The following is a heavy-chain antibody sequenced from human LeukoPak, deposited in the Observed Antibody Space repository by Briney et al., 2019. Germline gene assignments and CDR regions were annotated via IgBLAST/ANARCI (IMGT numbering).Heavy chain of an antibody. D-gene: IGHD3-10*01. J-gene: IGHJ4*02. CDR2: IYTDGSA. CDR1: GFTVSRNY. CDR3: ARDYGDY. V-gene: IGHV3-53*03. Sequence: GGSLRLSCAASGFTVSRNYMSWVRQAPGKGLEWVSVIYTDGSAYYADSVKGRFTISRDNSKNTLYLQMNSLRAEDTAVYYCARDYGDYWGQGTLVTVSS.